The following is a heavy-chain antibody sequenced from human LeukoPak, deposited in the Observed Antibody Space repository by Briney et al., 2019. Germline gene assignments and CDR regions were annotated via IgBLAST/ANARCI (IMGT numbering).Heavy chain of an antibody. CDR2: ISTYNGNT. CDR3: ASASVTHGAWFDP. Sequence: ASVKVSCKASGYTFTNFGISWVRQAPGQGLEWMGWISTYNGNTNYAQKLQGRVTMTTDTSTSTAYMELRSLRSDDTAVYYCASASVTHGAWFDPWGQGTLLTVSS. D-gene: IGHD2-21*02. J-gene: IGHJ5*02. V-gene: IGHV1-18*01. CDR1: GYTFTNFG.